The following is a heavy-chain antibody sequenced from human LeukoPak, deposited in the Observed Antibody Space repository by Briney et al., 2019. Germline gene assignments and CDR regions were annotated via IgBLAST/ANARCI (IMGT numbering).Heavy chain of an antibody. Sequence: GASVKVSCKASGYSFTDKYMHWVRQAPGQGLEWMGRINPNSGGTNYAQKFQGRVIMTTDTSISTAYMELSRLRSDDTAVYYCASSGSYRVPYYYYMDVWGKGTTVTISS. CDR2: INPNSGGT. CDR3: ASSGSYRVPYYYYMDV. CDR1: GYSFTDKY. V-gene: IGHV1-2*06. J-gene: IGHJ6*03. D-gene: IGHD1-26*01.